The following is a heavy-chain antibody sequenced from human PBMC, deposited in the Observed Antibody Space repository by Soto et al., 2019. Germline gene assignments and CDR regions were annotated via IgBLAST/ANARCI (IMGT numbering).Heavy chain of an antibody. D-gene: IGHD2-15*01. V-gene: IGHV1-69*02. CDR1: GGTFSSYT. CDR3: AIRYCSGGSCPTHIDY. Sequence: QVQLVQSGAEVKKPGSSVKFSCKASGGTFSSYTISWVRQAPGQGLEWMGRIIPILGIANYAQKFQGRVTITADKSTSTASMELSSLRSEDTAVYYCAIRYCSGGSCPTHIDYWGQGTLVTVSS. J-gene: IGHJ4*02. CDR2: IIPILGIA.